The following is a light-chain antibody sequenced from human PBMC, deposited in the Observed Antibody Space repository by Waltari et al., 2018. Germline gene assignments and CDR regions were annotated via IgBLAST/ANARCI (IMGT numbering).Light chain of an antibody. V-gene: IGLV2-23*02. Sequence: QSGLTQPASVSASPGQSITISCTGTSSHVGNHNLVSWYQQYPGKAPKLMVYEVTKRTSGVSERFYGSKCGNTASLTICGLQSEDGADYYCCSYAGLGIYVFGTGTKVTVL. J-gene: IGLJ1*01. CDR2: EVT. CDR3: CSYAGLGIYV. CDR1: SSHVGNHNL.